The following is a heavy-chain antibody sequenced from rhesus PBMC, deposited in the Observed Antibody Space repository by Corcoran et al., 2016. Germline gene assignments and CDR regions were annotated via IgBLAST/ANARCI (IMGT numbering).Heavy chain of an antibody. CDR2: RCYDGRKQ. V-gene: IGHV3-54*02. CDR1: GFTFSSYG. CDR3: VKPAYGLDS. Sequence: EVQLVESGGGLVQPGGSLRLSCAASGFTFSSYGMHWVRQAPGKGVEWVAVRCYDGRKQYNSESVNDRIPISRDNSKNMLYLQMNNLRVEDMAVYYCVKPAYGLDSWGQGVVVTVSS. J-gene: IGHJ6*01.